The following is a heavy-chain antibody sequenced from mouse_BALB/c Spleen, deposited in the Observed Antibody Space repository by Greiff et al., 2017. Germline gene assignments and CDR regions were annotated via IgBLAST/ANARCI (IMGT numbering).Heavy chain of an antibody. D-gene: IGHD4-1*01. CDR1: GFTFSNYW. V-gene: IGHV6-6*02. J-gene: IGHJ2*01. CDR2: IRLKSNNYAT. Sequence: DVMLVESGGGLVQPGGSMKLSCVASGFTFSNYWMNWVRQSPEKGLEWVAEIRLKSNNYATHYAESVKGRFTISRDDSKSSVYLQMNNLRAEDTGIYYCTPGTSLDYWGQGTTLTVSS. CDR3: TPGTSLDY.